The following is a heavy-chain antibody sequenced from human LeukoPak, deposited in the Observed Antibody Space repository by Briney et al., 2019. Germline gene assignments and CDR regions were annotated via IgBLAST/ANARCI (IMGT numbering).Heavy chain of an antibody. Sequence: SETLSLTCTVSGGSISSGGYYWSWIRQHPGEGLEWIGYIYYSGSTYYNPSLKSRVTISVDTSKNQFSLKLSSVTAADTAVYYCARAYYGGNSGGWFDPWGQGTLVTVSS. CDR3: ARAYYGGNSGGWFDP. J-gene: IGHJ5*02. V-gene: IGHV4-31*03. CDR2: IYYSGST. CDR1: GGSISSGGYY. D-gene: IGHD4-23*01.